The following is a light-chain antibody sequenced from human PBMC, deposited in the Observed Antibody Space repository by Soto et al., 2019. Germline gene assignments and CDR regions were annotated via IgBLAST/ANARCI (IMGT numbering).Light chain of an antibody. Sequence: DIQMTQSPSTLSASVGDRVTITCRASQSISSWLAWYQQKPGKAPNLLIYKASSLKSGVTSRFSGSGSWTEFTLTISSLQPDDFATYFCQQYHTYPWTFGQRTKVEI. J-gene: IGKJ1*01. CDR3: QQYHTYPWT. V-gene: IGKV1-5*03. CDR2: KAS. CDR1: QSISSW.